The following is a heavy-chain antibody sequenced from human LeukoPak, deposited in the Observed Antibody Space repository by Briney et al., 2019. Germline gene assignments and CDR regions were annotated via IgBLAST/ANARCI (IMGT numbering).Heavy chain of an antibody. CDR3: ARGGYYGSGNDFRFNP. CDR1: GGSISSCY. J-gene: IGHJ5*02. CDR2: IDYSGYT. D-gene: IGHD3-10*01. V-gene: IGHV4-59*13. Sequence: SETLSLTCTVSGGSISSCYWSWIRQPPGKGLEWIGYIDYSGYTNYNPSLKSRVTISVDTSKNQFSLKLTSVTAADTAVYFCARGGYYGSGNDFRFNPWGQGTLVTVSS.